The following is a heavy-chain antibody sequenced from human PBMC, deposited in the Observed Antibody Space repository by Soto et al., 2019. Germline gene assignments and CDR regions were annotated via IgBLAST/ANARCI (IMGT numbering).Heavy chain of an antibody. D-gene: IGHD6-19*01. CDR2: VYYSGST. J-gene: IGHJ4*02. Sequence: QVQLQESGPGLVKPSETLSLTCTVSGGSISSYYWSWIRQPPGKGLEWIASVYYSGSTNYNPSLKSRVPISMGPSKHQFSLKMSSVTAADTAVYYCASSSGWYYFDYWGQGTLVIVSS. V-gene: IGHV4-59*01. CDR3: ASSSGWYYFDY. CDR1: GGSISSYY.